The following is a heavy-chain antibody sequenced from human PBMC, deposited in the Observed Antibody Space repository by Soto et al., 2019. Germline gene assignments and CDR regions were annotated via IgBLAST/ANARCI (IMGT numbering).Heavy chain of an antibody. CDR1: GGSSSSYY. CDR3: ARVWGGAFDI. CDR2: IYYSGST. V-gene: IGHV4-59*01. Sequence: SETLSHTCTVSGGSSSSYYCSWIRQPPGKGLEWIGYIYYSGSTNYNPSLKSRVTISVDTSKNQFSLKLSSVTAADTAVYYCARVWGGAFDIWGQGTMVTVSS. D-gene: IGHD3-10*01. J-gene: IGHJ3*02.